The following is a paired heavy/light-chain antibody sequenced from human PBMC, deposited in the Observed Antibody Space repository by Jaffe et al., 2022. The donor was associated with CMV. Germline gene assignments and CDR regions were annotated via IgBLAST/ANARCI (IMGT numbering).Light chain of an antibody. V-gene: IGKV1-39*01. CDR3: QQSYSTPYT. CDR1: QSISNY. CDR2: AAS. J-gene: IGKJ2*01. Sequence: DIQMTQSPSSLSASVGDRVTITCRAGQSISNYLNWYQQRPGKAPKFVIFAASTLQSGVPSRFSGSGSETFFTLTITSLQPEDFATYYCQQSYSTPYTFGQGTNLEI.
Heavy chain of an antibody. CDR3: ARHGRRGMPRGDHINWFDP. Sequence: QVQLKESGPGLVKPSETLSLTCIVSGDSMTNFYWSWIRHLPGKGLEWIAYIYYDGKTNYNPSLRSRVTISVDTSKNQFSLRLSSVTATDTAVYYCARHGRRGMPRGDHINWFDPWGQGILVTVSS. D-gene: IGHD3-10*01. CDR1: GDSMTNFY. V-gene: IGHV4-59*08. J-gene: IGHJ5*02. CDR2: IYYDGKT.